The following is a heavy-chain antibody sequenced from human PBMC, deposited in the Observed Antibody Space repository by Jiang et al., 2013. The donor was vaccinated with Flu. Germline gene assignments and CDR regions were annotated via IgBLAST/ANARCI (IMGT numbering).Heavy chain of an antibody. V-gene: IGHV3-53*01. Sequence: QLVESGGGLIQPGESLRLSCAASDFTVSSNYMTWVRQAPGKGLEWVSAIYSGGSTYYTDSVKGRFAISRDTFKNTLYLQMNRLRVEDTAMYYCTRGEGFDFWGQGTMVTVSS. CDR2: IYSGGST. D-gene: IGHD1-26*01. J-gene: IGHJ3*01. CDR3: TRGEGFDF. CDR1: DFTVSSNY.